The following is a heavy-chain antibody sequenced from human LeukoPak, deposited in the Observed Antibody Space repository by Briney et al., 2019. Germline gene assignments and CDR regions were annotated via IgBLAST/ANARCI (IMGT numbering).Heavy chain of an antibody. J-gene: IGHJ4*02. D-gene: IGHD2-15*01. V-gene: IGHV3-30*02. Sequence: PGGSLRLSCAASGFTFSSYGMHWVRQAPGKGLEWVAFIRYDGSNKYYADSVKGRFTISRDNSKNTLYLQMNSLRAEDTAVYYCARTIVVVVAATKSFDYWAREPWSPSPQ. CDR2: IRYDGSNK. CDR1: GFTFSSYG. CDR3: ARTIVVVVAATKSFDY.